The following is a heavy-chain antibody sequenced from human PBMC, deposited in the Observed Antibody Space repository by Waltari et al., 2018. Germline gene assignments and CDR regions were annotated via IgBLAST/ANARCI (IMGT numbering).Heavy chain of an antibody. V-gene: IGHV4-34*01. Sequence: QVQLQQWGAGLLKPSETLSLTCAVYGGSFSGYYWSWIRQPPGKGLEWIGEINHSGSTNSNPSLKSRVTISVDTSKNQFSLKLSSVTAADTAVYYCARGRVNWIQLWRGFDYWGQGTLVTVSS. CDR3: ARGRVNWIQLWRGFDY. D-gene: IGHD5-18*01. J-gene: IGHJ4*02. CDR2: INHSGST. CDR1: GGSFSGYY.